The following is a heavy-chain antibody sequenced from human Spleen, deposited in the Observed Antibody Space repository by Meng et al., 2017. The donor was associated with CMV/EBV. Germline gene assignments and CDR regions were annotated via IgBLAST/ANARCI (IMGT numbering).Heavy chain of an antibody. CDR3: AREEAMVGYYTNWFDA. V-gene: IGHV3-23*01. CDR2: ISGSVGNT. J-gene: IGHJ5*02. D-gene: IGHD2-2*03. Sequence: SGFPFCSYAMSWVRRAPGKGLEWVSSISGSVGNTYYAGSVKGRFAVSRDNSGDTLYLQMNSLRAEDTAVYYCAREEAMVGYYTNWFDAWGQGTLVTVSS. CDR1: GFPFCSYA.